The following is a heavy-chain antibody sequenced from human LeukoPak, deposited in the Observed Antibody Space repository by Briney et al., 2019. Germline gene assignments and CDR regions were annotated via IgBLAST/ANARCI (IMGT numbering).Heavy chain of an antibody. D-gene: IGHD3-3*01. J-gene: IGHJ3*02. V-gene: IGHV3-21*01. CDR3: AMGTYYDFWSGYFHVLDDAFDI. CDR2: ISSSSSYI. Sequence: GGSLRLSCAASGFTFSSYSMNWVRQAPGKGLEWVSSISSSSSYIYYADSVKGRFTISRDNSKSTLYLQMNSLRAEDTAVYYCAMGTYYDFWSGYFHVLDDAFDIWGQGTMVTVSS. CDR1: GFTFSSYS.